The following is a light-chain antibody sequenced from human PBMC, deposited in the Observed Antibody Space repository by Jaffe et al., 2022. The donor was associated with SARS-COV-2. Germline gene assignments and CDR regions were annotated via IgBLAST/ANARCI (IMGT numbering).Light chain of an antibody. CDR3: CSYAGSTTWI. CDR1: SSDVGSYNL. J-gene: IGLJ2*01. CDR2: GGS. Sequence: QSALTQPASVSGSPGQSITVSCTGTSSDVGSYNLVSWYQQHPGKAPKLMIYGGSKRPSGVSNRFSGSKSGNTASLTISGLQAEDEADYYCCSYAGSTTWIFGGGTKLTVV. V-gene: IGLV2-23*01.